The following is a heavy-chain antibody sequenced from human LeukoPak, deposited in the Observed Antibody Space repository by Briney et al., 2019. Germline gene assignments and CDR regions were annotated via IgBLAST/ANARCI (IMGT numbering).Heavy chain of an antibody. CDR2: ISYDGSKK. J-gene: IGHJ4*02. CDR1: GFTFSSYA. CDR3: ARGAHKRDDYGGFFGY. V-gene: IGHV3-30*03. Sequence: GGSLRLSCAASGFTFSSYAMSWVRQAPGKGLEWVAVISYDGSKKSYADPVKGRFTISRDNSKNTLYVQMNSLRAEDTAVYYCARGAHKRDDYGGFFGYWGQGTLVTVSS. D-gene: IGHD4-23*01.